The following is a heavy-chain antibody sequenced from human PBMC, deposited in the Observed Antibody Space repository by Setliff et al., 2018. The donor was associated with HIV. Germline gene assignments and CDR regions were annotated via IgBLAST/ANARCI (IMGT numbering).Heavy chain of an antibody. CDR1: GGSISGYY. Sequence: PSETLSLTCTVSGGSISGYYWSWIRQPAGKGLEWIGRIYSPIISTNYNPSLKSRVTISVDTSKNQFSLKLSSLTAADTAVYYCARDSELGLNYHYGMDVWGQGTLVTVSS. J-gene: IGHJ6*02. D-gene: IGHD1-26*01. V-gene: IGHV4-4*07. CDR2: IYSPIIST. CDR3: ARDSELGLNYHYGMDV.